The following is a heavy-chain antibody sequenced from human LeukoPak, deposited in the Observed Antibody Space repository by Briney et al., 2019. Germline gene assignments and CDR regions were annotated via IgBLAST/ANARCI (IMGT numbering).Heavy chain of an antibody. CDR2: ISAYNGNT. V-gene: IGHV1-18*01. J-gene: IGHJ4*02. D-gene: IGHD3-3*01. CDR1: GYTFTSYG. CDR3: AKLVTIFGVVTDYYFDY. Sequence: ASVKVSCKASGYTFTSYGISWVRQAPGQGLEWMGWISAYNGNTNYAQKLQGRVTMTTDTSTSTAYMELRGLRYDETAVYYCAKLVTIFGVVTDYYFDYWGQGTLVTVSS.